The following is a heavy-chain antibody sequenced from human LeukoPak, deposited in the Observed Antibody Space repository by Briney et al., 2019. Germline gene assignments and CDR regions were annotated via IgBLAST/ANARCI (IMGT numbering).Heavy chain of an antibody. CDR1: GGTFSSYA. CDR2: IILIFGIA. V-gene: IGHV1-69*04. J-gene: IGHJ4*02. Sequence: SVKVSCKASGGTFSSYAISWVRQAPGQGLEWMGRIILIFGIANYAQKFQGRVTITADKSTSTAYMELSSLRSEDTAVYYCARDRRGYSYGSDYWGQGTLVTVSS. CDR3: ARDRRGYSYGSDY. D-gene: IGHD5-18*01.